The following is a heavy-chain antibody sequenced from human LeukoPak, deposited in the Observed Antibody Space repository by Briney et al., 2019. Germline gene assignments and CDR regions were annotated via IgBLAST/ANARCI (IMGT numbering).Heavy chain of an antibody. J-gene: IGHJ4*02. D-gene: IGHD3-9*01. V-gene: IGHV3-23*01. Sequence: PGGPLRLSCAASGFTFSSYAMSWVRQAPGKGLEWVSAISGSGGSTYYADSVKGRFTTSRDNAKNSLSLQLSSLRAEDTAVYYCARGHYDILTASYKWTPDYWGQGILVTVSS. CDR3: ARGHYDILTASYKWTPDY. CDR2: ISGSGGST. CDR1: GFTFSSYA.